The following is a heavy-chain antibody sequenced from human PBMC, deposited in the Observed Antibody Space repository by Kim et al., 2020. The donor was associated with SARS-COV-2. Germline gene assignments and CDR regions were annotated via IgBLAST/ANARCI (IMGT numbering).Heavy chain of an antibody. V-gene: IGHV3-13*01. D-gene: IGHD6-13*01. CDR3: ARGATAAGISYYYYYYMDV. J-gene: IGHJ6*03. Sequence: KGRFTISRENAKNSLYLQMNSLRAGDTAVYYCARGATAAGISYYYYYYMDVWGKGTTVTVSS.